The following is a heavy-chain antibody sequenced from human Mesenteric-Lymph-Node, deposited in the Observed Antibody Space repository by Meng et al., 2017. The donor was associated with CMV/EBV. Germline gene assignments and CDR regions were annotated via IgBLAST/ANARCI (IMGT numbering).Heavy chain of an antibody. CDR3: ARPGGL. J-gene: IGHJ1*01. D-gene: IGHD6-25*01. Sequence: GGSLRLSWAASGFSVINSYMIWVRQAPERGLEWVSLIYTGGVTLYADSVRGRFTISRDTSKNTLYLQMDSLRAEDSAIYYCARPGGLWGQGTLVTVSS. CDR1: GFSVINSY. V-gene: IGHV3-53*01. CDR2: IYTGGVT.